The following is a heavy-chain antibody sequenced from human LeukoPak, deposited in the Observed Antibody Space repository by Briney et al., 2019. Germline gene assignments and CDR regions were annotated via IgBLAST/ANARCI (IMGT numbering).Heavy chain of an antibody. J-gene: IGHJ4*02. Sequence: SQTLSLTCTVSGGSISSGDYYWSWIRQPPGKGLEWIVYIYYSGSTYYNPSLKSRVTISVDTSKNQFSLKLSSVTAADTAVYYCAREGGFYCSSTRCSGLDYWGQGTLVTVSS. CDR2: IYYSGST. V-gene: IGHV4-30-4*08. CDR3: AREGGFYCSSTRCSGLDY. D-gene: IGHD2-2*01. CDR1: GGSISSGDYY.